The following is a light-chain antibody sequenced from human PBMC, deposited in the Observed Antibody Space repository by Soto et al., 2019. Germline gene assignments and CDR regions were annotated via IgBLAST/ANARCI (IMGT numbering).Light chain of an antibody. V-gene: IGLV1-40*01. CDR3: QSYDSSLGGSGV. CDR2: GST. CDR1: SSNIGAGYD. J-gene: IGLJ1*01. Sequence: QLVLTQPPSVSGAPGQRLTISCTGSSSNIGAGYDVHWYQQLTGTAPKLLIYGSTNRPSGVPGRFSGSKSGTSASLAIIGLQAEDEADYYCQSYDSSLGGSGVFGTGTKVTVL.